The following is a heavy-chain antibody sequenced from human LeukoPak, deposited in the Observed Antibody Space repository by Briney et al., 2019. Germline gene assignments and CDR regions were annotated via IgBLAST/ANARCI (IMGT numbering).Heavy chain of an antibody. Sequence: PSETLSLTCAVSGYSISSGYYWGWIRQPPGKGLEGIGSIYHSGSTYYNPSLKRRVPISVDTSKNQFSLKLSSVTAADTAVYYCVWYYYDSSGYYDSVYWGQGTLVTVSS. J-gene: IGHJ4*02. CDR3: VWYYYDSSGYYDSVY. CDR1: GYSISSGYY. CDR2: IYHSGST. V-gene: IGHV4-38-2*01. D-gene: IGHD3-22*01.